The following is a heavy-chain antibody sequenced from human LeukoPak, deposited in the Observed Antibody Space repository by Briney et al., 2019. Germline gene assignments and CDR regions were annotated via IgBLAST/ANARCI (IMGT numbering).Heavy chain of an antibody. CDR2: ISSRSSYI. D-gene: IGHD6-19*01. J-gene: IGHJ6*03. CDR3: ARDAQWLVPEGYYYYMDV. V-gene: IGHV3-21*01. CDR1: GFTFSRYN. Sequence: GGSQRFSCAGSGFTFSRYNMNWFRQAPGKGLERVSSISSRSSYIFYADSVKGRFTISRDNAKNSLYLQMNSLGAEDTAVYYCARDAQWLVPEGYYYYMDVWGKGTTVTVSS.